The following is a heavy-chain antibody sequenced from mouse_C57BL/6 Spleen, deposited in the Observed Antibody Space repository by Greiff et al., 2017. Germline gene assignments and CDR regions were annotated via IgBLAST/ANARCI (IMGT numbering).Heavy chain of an antibody. CDR3: AREPLPCCYDDYFDY. Sequence: EVQVVESGGGLVKPGGSLKLSCAASGFTFSSYAMSWVRQTPEKRLEWVATISDGGSYTYYPDNVKGRFTISRDNAKNNLYLQMSHLKSEDTAIYSSAREPLPCCYDDYFDYWGQGTTLTVSS. D-gene: IGHD2-12*01. V-gene: IGHV5-4*01. CDR1: GFTFSSYA. J-gene: IGHJ2*01. CDR2: ISDGGSYT.